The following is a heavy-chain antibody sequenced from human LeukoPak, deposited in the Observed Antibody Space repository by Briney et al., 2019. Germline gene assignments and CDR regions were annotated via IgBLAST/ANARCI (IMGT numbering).Heavy chain of an antibody. V-gene: IGHV4-59*01. J-gene: IGHJ6*02. CDR3: AREYTSSWYGGTTFYGMDV. CDR1: GGSISSYY. CDR2: MYYSGST. D-gene: IGHD6-13*01. Sequence: PSETLSLTCTVSGGSISSYYWSWIRQPPGKGLEWIGYMYYSGSTNYNPSLKSRVTISIDTSKNQFSLKLSSVTAADTAVYYCAREYTSSWYGGTTFYGMDVWGQGTTVTVSS.